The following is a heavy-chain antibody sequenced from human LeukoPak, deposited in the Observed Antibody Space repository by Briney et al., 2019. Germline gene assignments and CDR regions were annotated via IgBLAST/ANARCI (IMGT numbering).Heavy chain of an antibody. V-gene: IGHV3-66*01. Sequence: PGGSLRLSCAASGFTVSSNYMSWVRQAPGKGLEWVSVIYSGGNTYYADSVKGRFTISRDNSKNTLYLQMNSLRGEDTAVYYCAGGTYYYDSSGYSYYWGQGTLVTVSS. CDR3: AGGTYYYDSSGYSYY. CDR1: GFTVSSNY. CDR2: IYSGGNT. D-gene: IGHD3-22*01. J-gene: IGHJ4*02.